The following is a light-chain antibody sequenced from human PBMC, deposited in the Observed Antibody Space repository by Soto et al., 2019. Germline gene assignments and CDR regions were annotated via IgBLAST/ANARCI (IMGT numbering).Light chain of an antibody. CDR2: EVS. CDR3: CSYAGSSTVV. J-gene: IGLJ2*01. Sequence: QSALTQPASVSGSPGQSITISCTGTSSDVGSYNLVSWYQHHPGKAPKLMIYEVSKRPSGVSNRFSGSKSGNRASLTISGLQAEDEADYYCCSYAGSSTVVFGGGTKVTVL. CDR1: SSDVGSYNL. V-gene: IGLV2-23*02.